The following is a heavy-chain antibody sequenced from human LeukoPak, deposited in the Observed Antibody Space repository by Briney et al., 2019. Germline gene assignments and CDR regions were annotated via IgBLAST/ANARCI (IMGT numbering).Heavy chain of an antibody. D-gene: IGHD3-10*01. Sequence: PGGSLRLSCAGSGFSFSYSWMHWVRQAPGKGLVWVSRINTDGSSTFYADSVKGRFTISRDNAKNTLYLQMNSLRAEDTAVYYCAREGLWFGEFPTGDYWGQGTLVTVSS. V-gene: IGHV3-74*01. CDR1: GFSFSYSW. J-gene: IGHJ4*02. CDR3: AREGLWFGEFPTGDY. CDR2: INTDGSST.